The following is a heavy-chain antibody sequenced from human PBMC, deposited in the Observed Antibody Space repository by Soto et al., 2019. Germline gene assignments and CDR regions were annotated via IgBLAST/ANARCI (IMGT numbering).Heavy chain of an antibody. Sequence: QITLKESGPTLVKPTQTLTLTCTFSGFSLTTDAVGVGWIRQPPGKALEWLALIYWDDDKRYSPGQKSRLTIRKDASRSDVVLTLTNMEPADTAAYYCAHVYWVAAGIRYYFDYWGQGTLVTVSS. CDR2: IYWDDDK. CDR3: AHVYWVAAGIRYYFDY. V-gene: IGHV2-5*02. CDR1: GFSLTTDAVG. J-gene: IGHJ4*02. D-gene: IGHD1-1*01.